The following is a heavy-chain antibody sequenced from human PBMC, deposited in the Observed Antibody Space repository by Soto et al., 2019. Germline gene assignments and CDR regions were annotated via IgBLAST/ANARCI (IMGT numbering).Heavy chain of an antibody. D-gene: IGHD1-26*01. CDR1: GYTFTSYG. CDR3: ARVVGALGHWVDP. Sequence: QVQLVQSGAEVKKPGASVKVSCKASGYTFTSYGISWVRQAPGQGLEWMGRISAYNGNTNYAKKLQGRVTMTPDTSLSTAYVELRSLRSDDTAVYYCARVVGALGHWVDPWGQATLVTVSS. V-gene: IGHV1-18*01. J-gene: IGHJ5*02. CDR2: ISAYNGNT.